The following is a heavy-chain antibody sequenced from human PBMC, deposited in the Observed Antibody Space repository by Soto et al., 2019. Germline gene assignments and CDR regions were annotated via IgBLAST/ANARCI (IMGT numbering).Heavy chain of an antibody. CDR1: GYTFTSYD. V-gene: IGHV1-8*01. CDR3: ARGDGQQLEYYYYMDV. J-gene: IGHJ6*03. Sequence: ASVKVSCKASGYTFTSYDINWVRQATGQGLEWMGWMNPNSGNTGYAQKFQGRVTMTRNTSISTAYMELSSLRSEDTAVYYCARGDGQQLEYYYYMDVWGKGTTVTVSS. CDR2: MNPNSGNT. D-gene: IGHD6-13*01.